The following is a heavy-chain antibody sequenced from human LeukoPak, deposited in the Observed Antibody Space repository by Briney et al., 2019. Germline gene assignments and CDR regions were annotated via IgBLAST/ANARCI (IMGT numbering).Heavy chain of an antibody. V-gene: IGHV4-4*07. CDR1: GGSISSYY. CDR2: IYTSGST. D-gene: IGHD3-10*01. Sequence: SETLSLTCTVSGGSISSYYWSWTRQPAGKGLEWIGRIYTSGSTNYNPSLKSRVTMSVDTSKNQFSLKQSSVTAADTAVYYCARDRFANWFDPWGQGTLVTVSS. J-gene: IGHJ5*02. CDR3: ARDRFANWFDP.